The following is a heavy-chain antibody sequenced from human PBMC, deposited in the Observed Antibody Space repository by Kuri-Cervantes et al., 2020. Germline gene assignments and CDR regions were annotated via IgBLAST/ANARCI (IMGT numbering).Heavy chain of an antibody. CDR3: ARGTSGYRFGWNQGGEDGFEI. D-gene: IGHD6-19*01. Sequence: SVKVSCKASGGTFSSYAISWVRQAPGQGREWMGGVIPIFGTANYAQKFQGRVTIIADKSTNTDYMELSSLTSEDPAVYFCARGTSGYRFGWNQGGEDGFEIWGQGTMVTVSS. J-gene: IGHJ3*02. V-gene: IGHV1-69*06. CDR2: VIPIFGTA. CDR1: GGTFSSYA.